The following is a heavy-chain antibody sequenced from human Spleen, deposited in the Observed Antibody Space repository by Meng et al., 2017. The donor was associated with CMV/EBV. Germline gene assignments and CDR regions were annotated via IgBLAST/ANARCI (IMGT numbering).Heavy chain of an antibody. CDR2: ISWNGGSI. CDR1: GFTFDDYA. V-gene: IGHV3-9*01. D-gene: IGHD2-15*01. J-gene: IGHJ3*02. Sequence: SLKISCATSGFTFDDYAMHWVRQAPGKGLEWVSGISWNGGSIGYADSVKGRFTISRDNAKNSLFLQMNSLRAEDTALYYCAKGRRLPSLYDAFDIWGQGTMVTVSS. CDR3: AKGRRLPSLYDAFDI.